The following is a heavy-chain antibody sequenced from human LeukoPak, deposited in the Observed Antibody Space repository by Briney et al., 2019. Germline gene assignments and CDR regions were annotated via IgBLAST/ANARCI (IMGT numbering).Heavy chain of an antibody. J-gene: IGHJ4*02. CDR2: IWYDGRHE. Sequence: GESLNLSCAASGLDFSRYGMHWVRQAPGKGLEWVAVIWYDGRHEYYGDPVKGRFTISRDNSKNMLYLQMNSLRAEDTAVYFWVREIYSTNYFDSWGQGTLVTVSS. CDR3: VREIYSTNYFDS. D-gene: IGHD6-13*01. V-gene: IGHV3-33*01. CDR1: GLDFSRYG.